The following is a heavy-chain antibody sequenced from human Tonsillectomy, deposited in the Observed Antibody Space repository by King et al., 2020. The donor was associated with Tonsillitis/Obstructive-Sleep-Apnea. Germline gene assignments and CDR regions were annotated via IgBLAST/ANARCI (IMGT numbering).Heavy chain of an antibody. V-gene: IGHV1-18*01. Sequence: QLVQSGAEVKKPGASVKVSCKASGYTFTSYGISWVRQAPGQGLEWMGWISGYNDNTNYAQKLQGRVTMTTDTSTSTAYMELRSLRSDDTAVYYCARDGDDYGDYVETGYYYGMDVWGQGTTVTVSS. J-gene: IGHJ6*02. CDR1: GYTFTSYG. CDR2: ISGYNDNT. CDR3: ARDGDDYGDYVETGYYYGMDV. D-gene: IGHD4-17*01.